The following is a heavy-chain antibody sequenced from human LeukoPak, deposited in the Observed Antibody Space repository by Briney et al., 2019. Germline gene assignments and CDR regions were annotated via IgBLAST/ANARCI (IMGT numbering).Heavy chain of an antibody. CDR2: ISSNGGST. V-gene: IGHV3-64*01. J-gene: IGHJ6*04. CDR3: ARSSNTVTTSYYYYGMVV. Sequence: PGGSMRLSCAASGFTFSSYAMHWVRQAPGKGLEYVSAISSNGGSTYYANSVKGRFTISRDNSKNTLYLQMGSLTAEDMAVYYCARSSNTVTTSYYYYGMVVWGERTTVTVSS. CDR1: GFTFSSYA. D-gene: IGHD4-11*01.